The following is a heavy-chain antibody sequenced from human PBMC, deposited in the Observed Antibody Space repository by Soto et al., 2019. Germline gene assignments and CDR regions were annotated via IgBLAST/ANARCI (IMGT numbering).Heavy chain of an antibody. CDR3: ARERPPGTRSFDI. Sequence: QVQLQESGPGLVKPSQTLSLTCTVSGGSISSGGYYWSWIRQHPGKGLEWIGYIYYSGSTYYNPSLKSRVTLSVDTSKNQCSLKLSSVTAADTAVYYCARERPPGTRSFDIWGQGTMVTVSS. CDR2: IYYSGST. V-gene: IGHV4-31*03. D-gene: IGHD1-7*01. CDR1: GGSISSGGYY. J-gene: IGHJ3*02.